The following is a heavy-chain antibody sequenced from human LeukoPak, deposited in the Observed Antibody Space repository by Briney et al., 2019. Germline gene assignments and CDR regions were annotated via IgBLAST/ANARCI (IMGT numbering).Heavy chain of an antibody. CDR2: IHYSGST. D-gene: IGHD5-18*01. Sequence: SETLSLTCTVSGGSISFYYWSWIRQPPGKGLEWIGYIHYSGSTSYNPSLKSRVTISVDTSKNQFSLKLSSVTAADTAVYYCARTTEGGYTYDYFYYYYMDVWGKGTTVTISS. V-gene: IGHV4-59*01. J-gene: IGHJ6*03. CDR3: ARTTEGGYTYDYFYYYYMDV. CDR1: GGSISFYY.